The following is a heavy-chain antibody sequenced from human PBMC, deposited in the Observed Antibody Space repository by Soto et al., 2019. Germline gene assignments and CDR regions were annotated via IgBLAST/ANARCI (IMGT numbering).Heavy chain of an antibody. V-gene: IGHV3-21*06. CDR2: IFGSVSYI. CDR1: GLNFCNYS. Sequence: PGGSLSVSCTASGLNFCNYSMNWFRQAPGKGLEWVSSIFGSVSYIDYADSVKGRFTISRDNAKNSLYLQMNSLRAEDTAVYYCARHPSEQWEPDQYFHLWGQGTLVTVSS. D-gene: IGHD1-26*01. CDR3: ARHPSEQWEPDQYFHL. J-gene: IGHJ1*01.